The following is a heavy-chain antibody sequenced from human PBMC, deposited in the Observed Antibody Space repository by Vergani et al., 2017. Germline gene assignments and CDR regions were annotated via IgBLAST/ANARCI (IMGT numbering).Heavy chain of an antibody. D-gene: IGHD3-10*01. CDR2: IIPIVGTA. Sequence: QVQLVQSGAEVKKPGSSVKVSCKASGGTFSSYAISWVRQAPGQGLEWVGGIIPIVGTANYAQKFKGGVTITADESTSTAYMELSSLRSEDTAVYYCAGDGPYGYFFYYWGQGTLVTVSA. CDR1: GGTFSSYA. J-gene: IGHJ4*02. CDR3: AGDGPYGYFFYY. V-gene: IGHV1-69*01.